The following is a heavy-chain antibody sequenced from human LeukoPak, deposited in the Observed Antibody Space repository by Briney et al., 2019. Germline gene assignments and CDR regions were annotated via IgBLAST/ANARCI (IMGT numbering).Heavy chain of an antibody. Sequence: GGSLRLSCAASGFTFYFSAMHWLRQAPGQGLEWVSLITMDDGSTYYADSVKGRFTISRDNSKNSLYLQMNSLRTEDTAFYYCAKDSRGAAFWGEFEYWGQGTLVIVSS. D-gene: IGHD3-16*01. CDR2: ITMDDGST. J-gene: IGHJ4*02. CDR1: GFTFYFSA. CDR3: AKDSRGAAFWGEFEY. V-gene: IGHV3-43*02.